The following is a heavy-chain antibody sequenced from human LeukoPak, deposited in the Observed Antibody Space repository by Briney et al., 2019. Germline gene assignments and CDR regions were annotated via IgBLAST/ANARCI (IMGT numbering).Heavy chain of an antibody. CDR2: INHSGST. CDR1: GGSFSGYY. V-gene: IGHV4-34*01. CDR3: ARGLIMWPRRHYYYMDV. D-gene: IGHD3-16*01. Sequence: SETLSLTCAVYGGSFSGYYRSWMRQPPGKGLEWIGEINHSGSTNYNPSLKSRVTISVDTSKNQFSLKLSSVTAADTAVYYCARGLIMWPRRHYYYMDVWGKGTTVTVSS. J-gene: IGHJ6*03.